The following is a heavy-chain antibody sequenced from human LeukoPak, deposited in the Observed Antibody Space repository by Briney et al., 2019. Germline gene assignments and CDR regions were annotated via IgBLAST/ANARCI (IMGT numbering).Heavy chain of an antibody. CDR3: ARSGGFDYPFDY. CDR1: GYTFTNYD. J-gene: IGHJ4*02. CDR2: MNPNTGSA. Sequence: ASVKVSCKASGYTFTNYDINWVRQAPGQGLEWMGWMNPNTGSADYAERFHNRVTMTGNNSISTVYMELSGLRPGDTAVYFCARSGGFDYPFDYWGPGTLVTVSS. V-gene: IGHV1-8*01. D-gene: IGHD5-12*01.